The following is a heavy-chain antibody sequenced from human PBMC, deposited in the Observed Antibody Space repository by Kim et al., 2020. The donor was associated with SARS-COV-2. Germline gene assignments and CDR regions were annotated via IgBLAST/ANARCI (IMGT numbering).Heavy chain of an antibody. CDR2: IYPGDSDT. CDR3: ARFRSTDCSSTSCYDGVYYYVMDV. V-gene: IGHV5-51*01. J-gene: IGHJ6*02. CDR1: GYSFTSYW. D-gene: IGHD2-2*01. Sequence: GESLKISCKGSGYSFTSYWIGWVRQMPGKGLEWMGIIYPGDSDTRYSPSFQGQVTISADKSISTAYLQWSSLKASDTAMYYCARFRSTDCSSTSCYDGVYYYVMDVWGQGTTVTVSS.